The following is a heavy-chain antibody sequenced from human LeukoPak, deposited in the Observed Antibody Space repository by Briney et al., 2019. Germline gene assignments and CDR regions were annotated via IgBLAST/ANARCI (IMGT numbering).Heavy chain of an antibody. CDR1: GFTFTSSA. D-gene: IGHD2-15*01. V-gene: IGHV1-58*01. CDR2: IVVGSGNT. CDR3: AAGYCSGGNCYPYYYYGMDV. Sequence: ASVKVSCKASGFTFTSSAVQWVRQARGQLLEWIGWIVVGSGNTNYAQKFQERVTITRDMSTSTAYMELSSLRSEDTAVYYCAAGYCSGGNCYPYYYYGMDVSGQGTTVTVSS. J-gene: IGHJ6*02.